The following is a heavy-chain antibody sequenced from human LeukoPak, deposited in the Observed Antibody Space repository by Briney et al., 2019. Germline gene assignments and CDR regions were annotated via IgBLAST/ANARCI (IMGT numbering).Heavy chain of an antibody. J-gene: IGHJ5*02. CDR2: IYYSGST. CDR1: GFTFSSYS. Sequence: GSLRLSCAASGFTFSSYSMNWVRQPPGKGLEWIGSIYYSGSTYYNPSLKSRVTISVDTSKNQFSLKLSSVTAADTAVYYCARDATYYYDSSGYYSWFDPWGQGTLVTVSS. D-gene: IGHD3-22*01. CDR3: ARDATYYYDSSGYYSWFDP. V-gene: IGHV4-39*07.